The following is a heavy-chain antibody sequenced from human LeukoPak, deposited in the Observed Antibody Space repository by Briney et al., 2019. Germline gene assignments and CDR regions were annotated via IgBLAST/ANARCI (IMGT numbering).Heavy chain of an antibody. CDR3: ARGDGEYTYGYYFDY. V-gene: IGHV4-59*01. CDR2: IYYSGSA. Sequence: SSETLSLTCTVSGGSISTYYWGWIRQPPGKGLEFIGFIYYSGSANYNPSLKSRVTTSLDTSKNQFSLKLSSVTAADTAMYYCARGDGEYTYGYYFDYWGQGTLVTVSS. D-gene: IGHD5-18*01. CDR1: GGSISTYY. J-gene: IGHJ4*02.